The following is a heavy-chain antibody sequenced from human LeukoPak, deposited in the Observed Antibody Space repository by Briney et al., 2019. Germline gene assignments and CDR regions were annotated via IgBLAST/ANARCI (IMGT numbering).Heavy chain of an antibody. Sequence: GGSLRLSCAASGFTLSSNYMIWVRQAPGKGLEWVSIIYSGGTTYYADSVKGRFTISRDNSKNTVYLQMNSLRVEDTAVYFCAXPXXXXXGXLDAFDIWGQGTMVTVSS. D-gene: IGHD5-12*01. CDR1: GFTLSSNY. CDR3: AXPXXXXXGXLDAFDI. CDR2: IYSGGTT. J-gene: IGHJ3*02. V-gene: IGHV3-66*01.